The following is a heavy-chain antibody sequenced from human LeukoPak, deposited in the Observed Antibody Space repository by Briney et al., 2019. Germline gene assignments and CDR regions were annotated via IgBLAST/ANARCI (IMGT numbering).Heavy chain of an antibody. CDR1: GYTFTSYY. D-gene: IGHD2-2*01. CDR2: INPSGGST. J-gene: IGHJ5*02. CDR3: ARDYPPAIVVVPAAIPYNWFDP. V-gene: IGHV1-46*01. Sequence: GASVKVSCKASGYTFTSYYMHWVRQASGRGLEWMGIINPSGGSTSYAQKFQGRVTMTRDTSTSTVYMELSSLRSEDTAVYYCARDYPPAIVVVPAAIPYNWFDPWGQGTLVTVSS.